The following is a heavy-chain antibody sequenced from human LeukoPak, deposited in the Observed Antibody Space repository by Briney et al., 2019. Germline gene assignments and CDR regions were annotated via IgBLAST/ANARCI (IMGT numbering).Heavy chain of an antibody. CDR1: GFTFSSYG. J-gene: IGHJ5*02. V-gene: IGHV3-30*19. D-gene: IGHD3-10*01. CDR3: AREDGSGSYYNPGFDP. Sequence: GGSLRLSCAASGFTFSSYGMHWLRQAPGKGLEWVALTSYDGSNKYYADSVKGRFTISRDNSKNTLYLQMNSLRAEDTAVYYCAREDGSGSYYNPGFDPWGQGTLVTVSS. CDR2: TSYDGSNK.